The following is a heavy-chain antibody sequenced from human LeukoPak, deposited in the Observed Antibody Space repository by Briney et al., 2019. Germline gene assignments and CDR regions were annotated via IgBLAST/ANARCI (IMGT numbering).Heavy chain of an antibody. CDR3: ARGEDYGDYPVDY. D-gene: IGHD4-17*01. CDR2: INHSGST. J-gene: IGHJ4*02. CDR1: GGSFSGYY. Sequence: PSETLSLTCAVYGGSFSGYYWSWIRQPPGKGLEWIGEINHSGSTNYNPSLKSRVTISVDTSKNQFSLKLSSVTAADTAVYYCARGEDYGDYPVDYWGQGTLVTVSS. V-gene: IGHV4-34*01.